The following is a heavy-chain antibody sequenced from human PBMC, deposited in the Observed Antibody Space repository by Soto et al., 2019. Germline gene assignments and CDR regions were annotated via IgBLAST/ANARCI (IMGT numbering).Heavy chain of an antibody. CDR1: GFTVSSHY. CDR2: IYSGGST. Sequence: EVQLVETGGGLIQPGGSLRLSCAASGFTVSSHYMSWVRQAPGKGLEWVSVIYSGGSTYYADSVKGRFTISRDNSKNKLYLQMNSLRAEDTAVYYCARDYCDISGNAFDIWGQGTMVTVSS. CDR3: ARDYCDISGNAFDI. D-gene: IGHD3-22*01. J-gene: IGHJ3*02. V-gene: IGHV3-53*02.